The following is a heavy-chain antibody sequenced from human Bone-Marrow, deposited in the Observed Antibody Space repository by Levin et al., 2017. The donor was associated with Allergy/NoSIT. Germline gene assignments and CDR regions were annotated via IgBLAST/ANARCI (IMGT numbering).Heavy chain of an antibody. CDR2: IGESGVDT. Sequence: GGSLRLSCVASESTFRNFDMSWVRQAPGRGLEWVSSIGESGVDTYYADSVRGRFTISRDNSKDTLFLQMNSLRAEDTAVYYCAKDPRPVRVAAASGVDVWGQGTTVTVSS. CDR3: AKDPRPVRVAAASGVDV. D-gene: IGHD2-15*01. J-gene: IGHJ6*02. V-gene: IGHV3-23*01. CDR1: ESTFRNFD.